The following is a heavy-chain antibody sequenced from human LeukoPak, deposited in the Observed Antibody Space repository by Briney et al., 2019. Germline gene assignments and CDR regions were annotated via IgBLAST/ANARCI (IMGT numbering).Heavy chain of an antibody. Sequence: GGSLRLSCAASGFTVSSNYMSWVRQAPGEGLEWVSGISGRGGSTHYTDSVKGRFTISRDNSKNTLYLQMNSLRAEDTAVYYCAENDDWFDYWGQGTLVTVSS. CDR1: GFTVSSNY. CDR2: ISGRGGST. D-gene: IGHD2-21*01. CDR3: AENDDWFDY. J-gene: IGHJ4*02. V-gene: IGHV3-23*01.